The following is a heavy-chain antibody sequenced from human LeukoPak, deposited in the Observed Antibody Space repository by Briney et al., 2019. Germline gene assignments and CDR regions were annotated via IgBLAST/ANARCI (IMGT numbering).Heavy chain of an antibody. CDR1: GFTFIGYW. V-gene: IGHV3-7*01. D-gene: IGHD2-15*01. CDR3: AGARGCSGGRCSNFDY. CDR2: IKQDGSEK. J-gene: IGHJ4*02. Sequence: GGSVRLSCAASGFTFIGYWMSWVRQAPGKGLEWVANIKQDGSEKYYVDSLKGRFTISRDNARNSLYLQMNSLRTEDTAVYYCAGARGCSGGRCSNFDYWGQGTLVAVSS.